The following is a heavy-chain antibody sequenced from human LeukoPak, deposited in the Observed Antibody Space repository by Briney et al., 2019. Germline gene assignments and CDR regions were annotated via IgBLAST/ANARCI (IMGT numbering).Heavy chain of an antibody. D-gene: IGHD2-21*01. CDR2: IYYSGST. J-gene: IGHJ5*02. Sequence: SETLSLTCTVSGGSISSSSYYWGWIRQPPGKGLEWIGSIYYSGSTYYNPSLKSRVTISVDTSKNQFSLKLSSVTAADTAVYYCARLYEAGTYCGGDCYLSAPWGQGTLVTVSS. V-gene: IGHV4-39*01. CDR1: GGSISSSSYY. CDR3: ARLYEAGTYCGGDCYLSAP.